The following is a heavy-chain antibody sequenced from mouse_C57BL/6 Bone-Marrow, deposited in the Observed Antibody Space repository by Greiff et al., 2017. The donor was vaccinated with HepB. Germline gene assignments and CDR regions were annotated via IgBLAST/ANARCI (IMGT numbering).Heavy chain of an antibody. D-gene: IGHD2-14*01. CDR1: GFTFSTSG. V-gene: IGHV5-6*01. Sequence: EVQGVESGGGLVKPGGSLKLSCVASGFTFSTSGMSWVRQAPDKGLEWVASISSGGTYNYYPDTVKGRFTISKDNAKNTLFLQMSSLRSEDAAMYYCARDRFDYYFDYWGQGTTLTVTS. J-gene: IGHJ2*01. CDR3: ARDRFDYYFDY. CDR2: ISSGGTYN.